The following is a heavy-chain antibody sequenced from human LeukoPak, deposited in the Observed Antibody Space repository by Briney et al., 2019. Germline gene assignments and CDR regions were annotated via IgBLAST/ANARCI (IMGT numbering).Heavy chain of an antibody. D-gene: IGHD5-12*01. V-gene: IGHV1-2*04. Sequence: ASVKVSCKASGYTFTAYYIHWVRQAPGQGLEWMGWISPTSGDTNYAQKFQGWVTLTRDTSISTAYMELSRLTSDDTAVYYCAAGEQVATLPLGAFDIWGQGTMVTVSS. CDR3: AAGEQVATLPLGAFDI. CDR2: ISPTSGDT. J-gene: IGHJ3*02. CDR1: GYTFTAYY.